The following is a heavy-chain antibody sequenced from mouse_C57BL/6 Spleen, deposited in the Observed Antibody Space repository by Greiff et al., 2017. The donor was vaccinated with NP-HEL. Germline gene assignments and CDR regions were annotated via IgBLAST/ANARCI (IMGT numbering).Heavy chain of an antibody. Sequence: VNVVESGPGLVAPSQSLSITCTVSGFSLTSYAISWVRQPPGKGLEWLGVIWTGGSTNYNSALKSRLSISKDNSKSQVFLKMNSLQTDDTARYYCARKGGFSLNWVFDYWGQGTTLTVSS. V-gene: IGHV2-9-1*01. CDR1: GFSLTSYA. J-gene: IGHJ2*01. CDR3: ARKGGFSLNWVFDY. D-gene: IGHD4-1*02. CDR2: IWTGGST.